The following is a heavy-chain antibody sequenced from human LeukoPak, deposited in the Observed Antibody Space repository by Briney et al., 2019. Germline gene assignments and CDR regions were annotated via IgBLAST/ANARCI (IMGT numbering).Heavy chain of an antibody. CDR3: ARDVGLYYFDY. CDR2: IYSGGST. Sequence: GGSLRLSCAASGFTVSSNYMSWVRQAPGKGLEWVSVIYSGGSTYYADSVKGRFTISRDNSKNTLYLQMNSLRAEDTAVYYCARDVGLYYFDYWGQGTLVTVSS. CDR1: GFTVSSNY. V-gene: IGHV3-66*01. J-gene: IGHJ4*02.